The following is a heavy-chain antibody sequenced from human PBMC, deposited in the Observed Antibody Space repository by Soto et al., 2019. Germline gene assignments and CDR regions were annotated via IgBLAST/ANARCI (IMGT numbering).Heavy chain of an antibody. CDR2: ISAYNGNT. CDR1: GYTFTTYP. Sequence: ASVKVSCKASGYTFTTYPIHWVRQAPGQRLEWMGWISAYNGNTNYAQKLQGRVTMTTDTSTSTAYMELRSLRSDDTAVYYCASGIAVAGRXYDYWGQGTLVTVSS. V-gene: IGHV1-18*01. CDR3: ASGIAVAGRXYDY. J-gene: IGHJ4*02. D-gene: IGHD6-19*01.